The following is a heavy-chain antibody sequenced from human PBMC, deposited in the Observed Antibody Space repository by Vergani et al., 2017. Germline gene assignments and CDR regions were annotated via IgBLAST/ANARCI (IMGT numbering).Heavy chain of an antibody. CDR3: ARDGRIDAEGTELDY. D-gene: IGHD1-14*01. CDR1: GITFWKFG. J-gene: IGHJ4*02. Sequence: EVDLVESGGGLAQPGGSLRLSCEASGITFWKFGMHWVRQGPGKGLEWVSGISWNSGAVDYADSVKGRFTISRDNAKNMMYLQLNSLRDEDTAVYYCARDGRIDAEGTELDYWGQGTLVTVSS. V-gene: IGHV3-9*01. CDR2: ISWNSGAV.